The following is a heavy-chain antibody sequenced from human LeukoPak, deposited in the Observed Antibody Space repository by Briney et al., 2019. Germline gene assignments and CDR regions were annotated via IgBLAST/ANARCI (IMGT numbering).Heavy chain of an antibody. J-gene: IGHJ4*02. Sequence: GGSLRLSCAASGFTFSSYSMNWVRQAPGKGLEWVSSISSSSSYIYYADSVKGRFTISRDNAKNSLYLQMNSLRAEDTAVYYCARDMVGATRLDYFDYWGQGTLVTVSS. CDR3: ARDMVGATRLDYFDY. D-gene: IGHD1-26*01. CDR2: ISSSSSYI. CDR1: GFTFSSYS. V-gene: IGHV3-21*01.